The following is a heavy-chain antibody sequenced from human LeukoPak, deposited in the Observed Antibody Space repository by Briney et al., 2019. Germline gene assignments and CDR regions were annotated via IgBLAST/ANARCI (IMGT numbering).Heavy chain of an antibody. V-gene: IGHV3-7*01. CDR1: EFTFGNYW. J-gene: IGHJ6*03. CDR2: IRQDGNEF. Sequence: GGSLRLSCAASEFTFGNYWMSWVRQVPGKGPEWVANIRQDGNEFYYVDSVKGRFTISRDNARNSLYLQMNSLRAEDTAVYYCARDRGNQRGYYYYYMDVWGKGTTVTVSS. D-gene: IGHD1-14*01. CDR3: ARDRGNQRGYYYYYMDV.